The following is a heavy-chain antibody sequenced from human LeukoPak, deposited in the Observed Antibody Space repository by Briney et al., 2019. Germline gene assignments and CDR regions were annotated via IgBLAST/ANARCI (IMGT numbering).Heavy chain of an antibody. CDR2: IYYSGST. J-gene: IGHJ3*02. Sequence: SETLSLTCTVSGGSISSYYWSWIRQPPGKGLEWIGYIYYSGSTNYNPSLKSRVTISVDTSKNQFSLKLSSVTAADTAVYYCARAPPIITIFGVVQDAFDIWGQGTMVTVSS. D-gene: IGHD3-3*01. CDR1: GGSISSYY. CDR3: ARAPPIITIFGVVQDAFDI. V-gene: IGHV4-59*01.